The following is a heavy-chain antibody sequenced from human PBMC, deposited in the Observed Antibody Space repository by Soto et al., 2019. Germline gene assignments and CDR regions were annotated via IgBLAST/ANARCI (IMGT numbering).Heavy chain of an antibody. D-gene: IGHD4-17*01. CDR3: ARDCGVTTVLTNWFDP. J-gene: IGHJ5*02. CDR1: GYTFTGHY. Sequence: ASVKVSCKASGYTFTGHYIQWVRQAPGQEVEWMGWINPNTGGTYYAQKFEGRITMTRDTSISTAYMELSILRSEDTAVYYCARDCGVTTVLTNWFDPGGQGTLVTVSS. V-gene: IGHV1-2*02. CDR2: INPNTGGT.